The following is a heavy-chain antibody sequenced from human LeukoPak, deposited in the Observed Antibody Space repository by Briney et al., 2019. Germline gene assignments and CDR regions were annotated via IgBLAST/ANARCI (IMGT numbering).Heavy chain of an antibody. D-gene: IGHD1-26*01. J-gene: IGHJ3*02. V-gene: IGHV1-69*13. CDR1: GGTFSSYA. Sequence: SVKVSCKASGGTFSSYAISWVRQAPGQGLEWMGGIIPIFGTANYAQKFQGRLTITADESTSTAYMELSSLRSEDTAVYYCASDRGGGSYDSGAFDIWGQGTMVTVSS. CDR2: IIPIFGTA. CDR3: ASDRGGGSYDSGAFDI.